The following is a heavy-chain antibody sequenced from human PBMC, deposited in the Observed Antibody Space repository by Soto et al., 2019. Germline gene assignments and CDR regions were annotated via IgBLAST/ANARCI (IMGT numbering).Heavy chain of an antibody. CDR2: ISYDGSNK. J-gene: IGHJ4*02. D-gene: IGHD3-22*01. CDR3: AKDLYFYDSSGTSLDS. CDR1: GFTFSSYG. V-gene: IGHV3-30*18. Sequence: GVSLRLSCAASGFTFSSYGMHWVRQAPGKGLEWVAVISYDGSNKYYADSVKGRFTISRDNSKNTLYLQMNSLRAEDTAVYYCAKDLYFYDSSGTSLDSWGQGTLVTVSP.